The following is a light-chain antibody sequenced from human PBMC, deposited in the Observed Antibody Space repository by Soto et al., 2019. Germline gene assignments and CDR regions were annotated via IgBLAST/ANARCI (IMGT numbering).Light chain of an antibody. Sequence: DIQMTQSPSTLSASVGDRVTITCRASQSISSWLAWYQQKPGKAPKLLIYDASSLESGVPSRFSGSGSGTEFTLTISSLQPDDFATYYCQQYNSYSRMFGQGTKVELK. J-gene: IGKJ1*01. V-gene: IGKV1-5*01. CDR1: QSISSW. CDR2: DAS. CDR3: QQYNSYSRM.